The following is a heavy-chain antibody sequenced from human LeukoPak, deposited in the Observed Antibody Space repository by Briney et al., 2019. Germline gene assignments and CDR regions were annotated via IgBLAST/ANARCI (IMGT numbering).Heavy chain of an antibody. Sequence: GGSLRLSCTASGFTFTDHSMSWVRQPPGKGLEWVAMVKPDGSDKYYVDSVKGRFTLSRDNSKTSVYLQLNSLKAEDTAVYYCARDWRDADTPLFMWGQGTLVTVSS. CDR1: GFTFTDHS. CDR3: ARDWRDADTPLFM. J-gene: IGHJ4*02. D-gene: IGHD3-3*01. V-gene: IGHV3-7*01. CDR2: VKPDGSDK.